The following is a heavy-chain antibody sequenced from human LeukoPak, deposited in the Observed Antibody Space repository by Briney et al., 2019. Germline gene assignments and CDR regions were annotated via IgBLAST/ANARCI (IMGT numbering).Heavy chain of an antibody. CDR3: ARPAAGWAGEWFDP. CDR2: IYYSGST. D-gene: IGHD6-13*01. Sequence: SETLSLTCTVSGGSISSSSYYWGWIRQPPGKGLEWIGSIYYSGSTYYNPSLKSRVTISVDTSKNQFSLKLSSVTAADTAVYYCARPAAGWAGEWFDPWGQGTLVTVSS. J-gene: IGHJ5*02. V-gene: IGHV4-39*01. CDR1: GGSISSSSYY.